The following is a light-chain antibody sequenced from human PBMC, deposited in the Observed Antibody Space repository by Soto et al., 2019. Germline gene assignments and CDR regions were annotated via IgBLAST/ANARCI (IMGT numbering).Light chain of an antibody. CDR3: QQYNNWPPFT. V-gene: IGKV3-15*01. CDR1: QSIYTN. J-gene: IGKJ5*01. Sequence: EIVMTQSPATLSVSPGERATLSCRASQSIYTNLAWYQQKPGQAPRLLIYGAPTRATGIPARFSGSGSGTEFTLSISSLQSEDFAVYYCQQYNNWPPFTFGQGTRLDIK. CDR2: GAP.